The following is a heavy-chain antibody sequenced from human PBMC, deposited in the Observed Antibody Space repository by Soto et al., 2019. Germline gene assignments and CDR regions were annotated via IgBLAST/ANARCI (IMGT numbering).Heavy chain of an antibody. D-gene: IGHD3-3*01. CDR2: ISYDGVRR. V-gene: IGHV3-30*04. Sequence: QVQLVESGGGVVQPGGSLRLSCAASGFNFGGYAMHWIRQTPGKGLDWVAYISYDGVRRDYADFVKGRFTISRDNSKNMLYLEMNSRRDEDTAAYYCVRDWRQYAGGYDYWGQGTLLAVSS. J-gene: IGHJ4*02. CDR3: VRDWRQYAGGYDY. CDR1: GFNFGGYA.